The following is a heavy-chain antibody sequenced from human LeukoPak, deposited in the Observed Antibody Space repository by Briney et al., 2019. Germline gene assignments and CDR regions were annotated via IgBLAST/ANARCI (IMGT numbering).Heavy chain of an antibody. D-gene: IGHD3-3*01. Sequence: SETLSLPCAVYGGSFSGYYWSWIRQPPGKGLEWIGEINHSRSTNYNPSLKSRVTISVDTSKNQFSLKLSSVTAADTAVYYCARRSGPFGVVIKRSSHGPIGYWGQGTLVTVSS. CDR3: ARRSGPFGVVIKRSSHGPIGY. CDR1: GGSFSGYY. V-gene: IGHV4-34*01. CDR2: INHSRST. J-gene: IGHJ4*02.